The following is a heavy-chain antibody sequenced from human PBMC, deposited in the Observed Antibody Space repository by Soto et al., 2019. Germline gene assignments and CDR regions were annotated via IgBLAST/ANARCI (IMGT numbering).Heavy chain of an antibody. CDR2: ISSSSSTI. CDR3: ASLGSSSGCYLGAFDI. V-gene: IGHV3-48*02. CDR1: GVTFSSYS. D-gene: IGHD6-19*01. Sequence: GGSLRLSCAASGVTFSSYSMNWVRQAPGKGLEWVSYISSSSSTIYYADSVKGRFTISRDNAKNSLYLQMNSLRDEDTAVYYCASLGSSSGCYLGAFDIWAQGTMVPVSS. J-gene: IGHJ3*02.